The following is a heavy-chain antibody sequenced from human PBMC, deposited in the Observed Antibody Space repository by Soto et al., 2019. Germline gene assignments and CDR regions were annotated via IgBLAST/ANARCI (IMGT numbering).Heavy chain of an antibody. CDR3: ARGPKEFLEWSVRSYYYYYMDV. D-gene: IGHD3-3*01. V-gene: IGHV4-34*01. CDR1: GGSFSGYY. CDR2: INHSGST. Sequence: SETLSLTCAVYGGSFSGYYWSWIRQPPGKGLEWIGEINHSGSTNYNPSLKSRVTISVDTSKNQFSLKLSSVTAADTAVYYCARGPKEFLEWSVRSYYYYYMDVWGKGTTVTVSS. J-gene: IGHJ6*03.